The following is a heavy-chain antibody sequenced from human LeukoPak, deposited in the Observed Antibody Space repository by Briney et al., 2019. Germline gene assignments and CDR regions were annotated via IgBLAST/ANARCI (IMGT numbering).Heavy chain of an antibody. CDR3: ARDFRYYDILTGYSLGY. D-gene: IGHD3-9*01. CDR2: ISYDGSNK. Sequence: GGSLRLSCAASGFTFSSYAMPWVRQAPGKGLEWVAGISYDGSNKYYADSVKGRFTISRDNSKNTLYLQMNSLRAEDTAVYYCARDFRYYDILTGYSLGYWGQGTLVTVSS. V-gene: IGHV3-30-3*01. CDR1: GFTFSSYA. J-gene: IGHJ4*02.